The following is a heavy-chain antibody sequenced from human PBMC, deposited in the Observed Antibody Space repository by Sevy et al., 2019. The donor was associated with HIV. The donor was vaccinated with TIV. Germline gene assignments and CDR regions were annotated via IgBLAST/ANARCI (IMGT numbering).Heavy chain of an antibody. CDR1: EFTFSSYS. D-gene: IGHD6-13*01. CDR2: ISGGGTYI. CDR3: ARDTGIAAAGTFYYYGMDV. V-gene: IGHV3-21*01. Sequence: GGSLRLSCATSEFTFSSYSMNWVRQAPGNGLEWVSSISGGGTYIYYADSVKGRFTISRDNAKNSLYLQMNSLRAEDTAVYYCARDTGIAAAGTFYYYGMDVWGQGTTVTVSS. J-gene: IGHJ6*02.